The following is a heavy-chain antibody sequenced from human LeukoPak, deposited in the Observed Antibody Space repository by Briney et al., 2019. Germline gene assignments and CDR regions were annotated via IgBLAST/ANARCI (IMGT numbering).Heavy chain of an antibody. CDR1: GYTFTIYG. CDR3: ARYVAVAGTGLVNYYYMDV. Sequence: GASVKVSCKAPGYTFTIYGISWVPQAPGQGLEWMGWISAYNGNTNYAQKLQCRVTMTTDTSTSTAYMELRSLRSDDTAVYYCARYVAVAGTGLVNYYYMDVWGKGATVTVSS. V-gene: IGHV1-18*01. D-gene: IGHD6-19*01. CDR2: ISAYNGNT. J-gene: IGHJ6*03.